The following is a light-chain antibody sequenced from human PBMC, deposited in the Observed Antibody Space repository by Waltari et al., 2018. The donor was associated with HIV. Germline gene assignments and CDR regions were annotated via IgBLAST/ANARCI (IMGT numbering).Light chain of an antibody. Sequence: QSILTQPPSVSGAPGQRVTISCTGRSSNIGAGFDVHWYQQLPGTAPKLLIYGDNSRPSGVPDRFFGSKSGSSASLAITGLQAEDEADYYCQSYDSSLSGSLVFGGGTKLTVL. J-gene: IGLJ2*01. CDR1: SSNIGAGFD. CDR3: QSYDSSLSGSLV. CDR2: GDN. V-gene: IGLV1-40*01.